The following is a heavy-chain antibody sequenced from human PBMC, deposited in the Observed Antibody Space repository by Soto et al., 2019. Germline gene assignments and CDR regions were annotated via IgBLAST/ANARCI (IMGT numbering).Heavy chain of an antibody. CDR2: FDPEDGET. V-gene: IGHV1-24*01. CDR1: GYTLTELS. D-gene: IGHD2-2*01. J-gene: IGHJ3*02. Sequence: GASVKVSCKVSGYTLTELSMHWVRQAPGKGLEWMGGFDPEDGETIYAQKFQGRVTMTEDTSTDTAYMELSSLRSEDTAVYYCATDRVVPAAMLVAFDIWGQGTMVTVSS. CDR3: ATDRVVPAAMLVAFDI.